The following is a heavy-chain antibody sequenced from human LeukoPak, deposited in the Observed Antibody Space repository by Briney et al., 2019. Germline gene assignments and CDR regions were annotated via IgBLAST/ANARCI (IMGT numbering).Heavy chain of an antibody. CDR1: GYSISSGYY. Sequence: SETLSLTCTVSGYSISSGYYWGWIRQPPGKGLEWIGSIYHSGSTYYNPSLKSRVTISVGTSKNQFSLKLSSVTAADTAVYYCARAGVGRYDFWSGYYFDYWGQGTLVTVSS. V-gene: IGHV4-38-2*02. CDR3: ARAGVGRYDFWSGYYFDY. J-gene: IGHJ4*02. D-gene: IGHD3-3*01. CDR2: IYHSGST.